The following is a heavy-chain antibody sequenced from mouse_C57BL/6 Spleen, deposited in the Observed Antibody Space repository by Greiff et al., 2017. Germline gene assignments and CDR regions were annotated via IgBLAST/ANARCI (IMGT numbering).Heavy chain of an antibody. CDR3: ARHLTTVDYYAMDY. J-gene: IGHJ4*01. Sequence: VQLKESGPGLVAPSQSLSITCTVSGFSLTSYGVHWVRQPPGKGLEWLVVIWSDGSTTYNSALKSRLSISKDNSKSQVFLKMNSLQTDDTAMYYCARHLTTVDYYAMDYWGQGTSVTVSS. CDR2: IWSDGST. D-gene: IGHD1-1*01. V-gene: IGHV2-6-1*01. CDR1: GFSLTSYG.